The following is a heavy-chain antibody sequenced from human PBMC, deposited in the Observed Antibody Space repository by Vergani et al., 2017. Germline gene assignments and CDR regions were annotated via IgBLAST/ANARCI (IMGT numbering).Heavy chain of an antibody. CDR3: ARSRVGVAIPHLFDY. V-gene: IGHV4-59*01. D-gene: IGHD3-3*01. J-gene: IGHJ4*02. CDR2: IYYSGST. Sequence: QVQLQESGPGLVKPSETLSLTCTVSGGSISSYYWSWIRQPPGKGLEWIGYIYYSGSTNYNPSLKSRVTISVDTSKNQFSLKLSSVTAADPAVYYCARSRVGVAIPHLFDYWGQGTLVTVSS. CDR1: GGSISSYY.